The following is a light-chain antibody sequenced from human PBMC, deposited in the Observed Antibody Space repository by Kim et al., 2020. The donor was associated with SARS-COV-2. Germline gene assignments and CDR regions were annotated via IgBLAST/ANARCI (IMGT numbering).Light chain of an antibody. CDR3: QTWGTRIRG. Sequence: SVKLTCTLNRGHSSYASGWQQQQQEKGPRYLRKVNSDGSNSKGDGLPDRFSGSSAGAESYITISRLQSEDEADYYWQTWGTRIRGFGGGTKVTVL. CDR2: VNSDGSN. J-gene: IGLJ3*02. V-gene: IGLV4-69*01. CDR1: RGHSSYA.